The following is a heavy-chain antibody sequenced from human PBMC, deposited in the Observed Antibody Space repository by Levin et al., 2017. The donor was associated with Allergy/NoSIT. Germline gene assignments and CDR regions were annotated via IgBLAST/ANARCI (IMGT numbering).Heavy chain of an antibody. J-gene: IGHJ3*02. V-gene: IGHV4-31*03. CDR2: IYYSGST. D-gene: IGHD2-15*01. CDR1: GGSISSGGYY. CDR3: ARGTPGECSGGSCYSVLSSVHDAFDI. Sequence: SQTLSLPCTVSGGSISSGGYYWSWIRQHPGKGLEWIGYIYYSGSTYYNPSLKSRVTISVDTSKNQFSLKLSSVTAADTAVYYCARGTPGECSGGSCYSVLSSVHDAFDIWGQGTMVTVSS.